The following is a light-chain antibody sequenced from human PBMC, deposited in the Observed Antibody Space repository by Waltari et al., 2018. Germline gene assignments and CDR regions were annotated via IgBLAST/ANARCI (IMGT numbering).Light chain of an antibody. CDR1: SSDVGGYNY. V-gene: IGLV2-14*03. J-gene: IGLJ2*01. CDR3: SSYTSSSTLV. Sequence: QSALTQPASVSGSPGQSITISCTGTSSDVGGYNYVSWYQQHPGKAPKLLIYDVSNLPSGVSNRFSGSKSGTTASLTISGLQAEDEADYYCSSYTSSSTLVFGGGTKLTVL. CDR2: DVS.